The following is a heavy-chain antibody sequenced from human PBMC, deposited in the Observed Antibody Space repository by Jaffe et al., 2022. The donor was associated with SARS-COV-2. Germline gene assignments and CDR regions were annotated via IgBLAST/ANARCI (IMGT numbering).Heavy chain of an antibody. CDR3: ARPSADGNFKDSYYYYMDV. Sequence: QLQLVQSGAELKKPGSSVSVSCKASGGTFSNIAVSWVRLAPGQGLEWMGGIIPVSRTTYYAQKFQGRLTITADESTTTVHMQLGSLRSEDTAIYYCARPSADGNFKDSYYYYMDVWGEGTTVTVSS. J-gene: IGHJ6*03. V-gene: IGHV1-69*01. CDR2: IIPVSRTT. CDR1: GGTFSNIA. D-gene: IGHD2-15*01.